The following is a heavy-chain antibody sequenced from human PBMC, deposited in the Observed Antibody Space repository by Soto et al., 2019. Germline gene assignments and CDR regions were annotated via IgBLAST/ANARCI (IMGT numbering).Heavy chain of an antibody. CDR2: MNQHGSDI. V-gene: IGHV3-7*03. D-gene: IGHD2-8*02. CDR3: ATDTYCPATCYRGHGN. Sequence: GGSLILSCAASGFTFRSYWMAWVRQSPGKGLEWVASMNQHGSDIQYVDSVRGRFTISRDNARNLLYLQMNNLRVEDTAIYYCATDTYCPATCYRGHGNWGQGTLVTVSS. J-gene: IGHJ4*02. CDR1: GFTFRSYW.